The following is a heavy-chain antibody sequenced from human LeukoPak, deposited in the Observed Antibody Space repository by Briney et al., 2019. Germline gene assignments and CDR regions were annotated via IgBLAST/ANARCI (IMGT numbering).Heavy chain of an antibody. D-gene: IGHD6-13*01. J-gene: IGHJ4*02. CDR2: INSDGSST. Sequence: GGSLRLSCAASGFTFSSYWMHWVRQAPGKGLVWVSRINSDGSSTSYADSVKGRFTISRDNAKNTLYLQTNSLRAEDTAVYYCARVGIAAAGIDYWGQGTLVTVSS. V-gene: IGHV3-74*01. CDR1: GFTFSSYW. CDR3: ARVGIAAAGIDY.